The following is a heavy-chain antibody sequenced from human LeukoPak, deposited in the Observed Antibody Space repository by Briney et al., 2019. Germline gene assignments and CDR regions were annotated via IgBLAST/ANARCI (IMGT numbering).Heavy chain of an antibody. J-gene: IGHJ4*02. CDR3: ARAGGLGATIDY. CDR2: IYYSGNT. Sequence: SETLSLTCSVSGDSISSNNYYWGWIRQPPGKGLEWIGSIYYSGNTYYKLSLKSRVTVSVDTSKNQFSLKLSSVTAADTAVYYCARAGGLGATIDYWGQGTLVTVSS. D-gene: IGHD1-26*01. CDR1: GDSISSNNYY. V-gene: IGHV4-39*07.